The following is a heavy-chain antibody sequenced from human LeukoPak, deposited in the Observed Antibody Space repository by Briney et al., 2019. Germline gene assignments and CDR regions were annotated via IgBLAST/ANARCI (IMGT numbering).Heavy chain of an antibody. D-gene: IGHD5-18*01. CDR3: ARGHSYGDPSLVGDY. V-gene: IGHV3-33*01. J-gene: IGHJ4*02. CDR2: IWYDGSNK. CDR1: GFTFSSYG. Sequence: GRSLRLSCAASGFTFSSYGMHWVRQAPGKGLEWVAVIWYDGSNKYYADSVKGRFTISRDNSKNTLDPQMNSLRAEDTALYYCARGHSYGDPSLVGDYWGQGTLVTVSS.